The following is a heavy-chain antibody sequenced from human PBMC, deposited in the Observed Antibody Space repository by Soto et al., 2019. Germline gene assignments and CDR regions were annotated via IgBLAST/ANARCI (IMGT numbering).Heavy chain of an antibody. CDR1: GFTFSDYY. CDR3: ARAPLPGYCSSTSCPVSSWYGSDY. D-gene: IGHD2-2*01. V-gene: IGHV3-11*06. CDR2: ISSSSSYT. J-gene: IGHJ4*02. Sequence: SLRLSCAASGFTFSDYYMSWIRQAPGKGLEWVSYISSSSSYTNYADSVKGRFTVSRDNAKNSLYLQMNSLRAEDTAVYYCARAPLPGYCSSTSCPVSSWYGSDYWGQGTLVTVSS.